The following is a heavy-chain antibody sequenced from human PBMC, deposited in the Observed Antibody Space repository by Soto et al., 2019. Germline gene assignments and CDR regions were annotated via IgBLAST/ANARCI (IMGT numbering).Heavy chain of an antibody. Sequence: EVQLVESGGGLIQPGGSLRLSCAASGFTFSSHSINWVRQAPGKGLEWVSYISGSGATKYYADSVKGRFTISRDNARNSLYLQMNSLSDEDTAVYYCARAIRGFSYVVDYWGQGTLVTVSS. V-gene: IGHV3-48*02. CDR1: GFTFSSHS. CDR2: ISGSGATK. CDR3: ARAIRGFSYVVDY. J-gene: IGHJ4*02. D-gene: IGHD5-18*01.